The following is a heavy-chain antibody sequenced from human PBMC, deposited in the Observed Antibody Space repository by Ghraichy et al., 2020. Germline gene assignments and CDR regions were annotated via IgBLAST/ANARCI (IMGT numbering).Heavy chain of an antibody. D-gene: IGHD5-18*01. CDR3: ARETAMTPAVPYYFDY. J-gene: IGHJ4*02. V-gene: IGHV6-1*01. CDR1: GDSVSSNSAA. Sequence: SQTLSLTCAISGDSVSSNSAAWNWIRQSPSRGLEWLGRTYYRSKWYNDYAVSVKSRITINPDTSKNQFSLQLNSVTPEDTAVYYCARETAMTPAVPYYFDYWGQGTLVTVSS. CDR2: TYYRSKWYN.